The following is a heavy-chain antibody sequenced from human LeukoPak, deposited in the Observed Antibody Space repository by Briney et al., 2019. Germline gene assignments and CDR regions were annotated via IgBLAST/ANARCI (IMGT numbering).Heavy chain of an antibody. CDR1: GFTFSTYA. J-gene: IGHJ3*02. Sequence: GGSLRLSCAASGFTFSTYAMSWVRQVPGKGLEWVSAISGGGSSTYYADSVKGRFTLSRDNSKNTLYLLMNSLRAEDTAVYYCAKPMAPCSGDSCYLWNFSSFDIWGQGTMVTVSS. CDR3: AKPMAPCSGDSCYLWNFSSFDI. CDR2: ISGGGSST. D-gene: IGHD2-15*01. V-gene: IGHV3-23*01.